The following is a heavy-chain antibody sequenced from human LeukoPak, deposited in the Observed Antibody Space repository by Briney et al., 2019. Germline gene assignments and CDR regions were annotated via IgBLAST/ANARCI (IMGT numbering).Heavy chain of an antibody. D-gene: IGHD3-10*01. V-gene: IGHV4-59*01. J-gene: IGHJ4*02. CDR1: GGSIRSYY. CDR3: ARDQVEGTMVRGVIARYFDY. Sequence: SETLSLTCTVSGGSIRSYYWSWIRQPPGKGLEWIGYIYYSGSTNYNPSLKSRVTISVDTSKNQFSLKLSSVTAADTAVYYCARDQVEGTMVRGVIARYFDYWGQGTLVTVSS. CDR2: IYYSGST.